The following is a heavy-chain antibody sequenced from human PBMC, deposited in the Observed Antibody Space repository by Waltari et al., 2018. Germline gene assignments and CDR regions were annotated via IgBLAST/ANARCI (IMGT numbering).Heavy chain of an antibody. Sequence: QLQLQESGPGLVKPSETLSLTCTVSGGSISSGSYYWSWIRQPAGKGLEWIGYIYTSGSTNYNPSLKSRVTISVDTSKNQFSLKLSSVTAADTAVYYCARMITFGGVIVIGGVGAFDIWGQGTMVTVSS. CDR1: GGSISSGSYY. CDR3: ARMITFGGVIVIGGVGAFDI. V-gene: IGHV4-61*02. J-gene: IGHJ3*02. CDR2: IYTSGST. D-gene: IGHD3-16*02.